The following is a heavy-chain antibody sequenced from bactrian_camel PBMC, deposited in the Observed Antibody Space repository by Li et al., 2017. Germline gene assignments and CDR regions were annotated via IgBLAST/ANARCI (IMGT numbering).Heavy chain of an antibody. Sequence: QLVESGGDSVPAGGSLRLSCAASGFTFNSYDMSWVRQAPGKGLEWVSGINRGGGRIGYADSVKGRFTISRDNAENTLSVQMNSLKPEDTAVYYCAADLHPASEGLFAYWGQGTQVTVS. CDR2: INRGGGRI. CDR3: AADLHPASEGLFAY. V-gene: IGHV3S40*01. CDR1: GFTFNSYD. D-gene: IGHD2*01. J-gene: IGHJ6*01.